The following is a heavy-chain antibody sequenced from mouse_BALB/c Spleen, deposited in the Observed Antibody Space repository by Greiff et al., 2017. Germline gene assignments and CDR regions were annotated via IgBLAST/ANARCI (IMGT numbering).Heavy chain of an antibody. D-gene: IGHD1-1*01. J-gene: IGHJ3*01. V-gene: IGHV1S135*01. CDR1: GYAFTSYN. CDR2: IDPYNGGT. CDR3: AREGLYGSSTGFAY. Sequence: EVQRVESGPELVKPGASVKVSCKASGYAFTSYNMYWVKQSHGKSLEWIGYIDPYNGGTSYNQKFKGKATLTVDKSSSTAYMHLNSLTSEDSAVYYCAREGLYGSSTGFAYWGQGTLVTVSA.